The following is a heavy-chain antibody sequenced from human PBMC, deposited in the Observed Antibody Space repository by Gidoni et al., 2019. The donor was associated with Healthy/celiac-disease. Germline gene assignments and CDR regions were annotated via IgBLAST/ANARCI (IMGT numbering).Heavy chain of an antibody. CDR2: INAGTGNT. J-gene: IGHJ6*02. D-gene: IGHD3-3*01. CDR1: GYTFTSYA. Sequence: QVQLVQSGAEVKKPGASVKVSCKASGYTFTSYAMHWVRQAPGQRLEWMGWINAGTGNTKYSQKFQGRVTITRDTSASIAYMELSSLRSEDTAVYYCASSFNTYYDFWSGYSDGMDVWGQGTTVTVSS. CDR3: ASSFNTYYDFWSGYSDGMDV. V-gene: IGHV1-3*01.